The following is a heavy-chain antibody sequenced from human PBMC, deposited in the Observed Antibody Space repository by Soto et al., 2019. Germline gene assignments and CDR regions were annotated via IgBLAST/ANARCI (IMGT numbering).Heavy chain of an antibody. CDR3: AHRQRTVYFDY. CDR1: GFSLSTSGVG. CDR2: TYWDDDK. J-gene: IGHJ4*02. Sequence: QITLKESGPTLVKPTQTLTLTCTFSGFSLSTSGVGVGWIRQPPGKALEWLALTYWDDDKRYSPSLKSRLTHTKDTSKNQVVLTMTNMDPVDTATYYCAHRQRTVYFDYWGQGTLVTVSS. V-gene: IGHV2-5*02. D-gene: IGHD4-17*01.